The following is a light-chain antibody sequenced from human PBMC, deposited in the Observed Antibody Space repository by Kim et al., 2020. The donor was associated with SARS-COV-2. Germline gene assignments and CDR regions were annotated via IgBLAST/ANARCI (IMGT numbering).Light chain of an antibody. Sequence: SYELTQPPSVSVSPGQTASITCSGDKLGDKYACWYQQKPGQSPVLVIYQDSKRPSGIPERFSGSNSGNTATLTISGTQPMDEADYYCQAWDSSTFYVFGTGTQLTVL. CDR3: QAWDSSTFYV. V-gene: IGLV3-1*01. CDR2: QDS. CDR1: KLGDKY. J-gene: IGLJ1*01.